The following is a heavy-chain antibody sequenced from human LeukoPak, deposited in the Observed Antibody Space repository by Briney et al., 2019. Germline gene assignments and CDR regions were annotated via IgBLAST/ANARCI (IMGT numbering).Heavy chain of an antibody. Sequence: AVKVSCKASGGTFSSYSISWVRQAPGQGLEWIGSIIPSLELSNYAQKFQGSVTITEAKSTRPAHMEMSSLRPEDTSVYYCARGEEDQAFDPWGQGTLVTVSS. V-gene: IGHV1-69*02. CDR2: IIPSLELS. CDR3: ARGEEDQAFDP. J-gene: IGHJ5*02. CDR1: GGTFSSYS. D-gene: IGHD3-10*01.